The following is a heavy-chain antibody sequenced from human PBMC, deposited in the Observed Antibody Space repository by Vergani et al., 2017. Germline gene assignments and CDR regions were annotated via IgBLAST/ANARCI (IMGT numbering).Heavy chain of an antibody. CDR1: GYTFSNYY. Sequence: QVQVVQSGAEVKKSGASVKVSCKTSGYTFSNYYMHWVRQAPGQGLEWMGIINPSGGHTNYAQKFQGRVTMTRDTSKSTVYMELSSLRSEDTAVYYCARGTSQGTYYYDSSGYVYWGQGTLVTVSS. D-gene: IGHD3-22*01. CDR3: ARGTSQGTYYYDSSGYVY. CDR2: INPSGGHT. V-gene: IGHV1-46*01. J-gene: IGHJ4*02.